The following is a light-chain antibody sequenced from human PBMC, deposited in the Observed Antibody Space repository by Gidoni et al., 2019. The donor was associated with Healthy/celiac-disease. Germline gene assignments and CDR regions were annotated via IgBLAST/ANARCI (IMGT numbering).Light chain of an antibody. CDR2: DVS. V-gene: IGLV2-14*03. CDR1: SSDVGGYNY. CDR3: SSYTSSSTLEV. J-gene: IGLJ2*01. Sequence: QSALTQPASVSGSPGQSITLPCTGTSSDVGGYNYVPWYQQHPGNAPKLMIYDVSNRPSGVSNRFSGSKSGNTASLTISGLQAEDEADYYCSSYTSSSTLEVFGGGTKLTVL.